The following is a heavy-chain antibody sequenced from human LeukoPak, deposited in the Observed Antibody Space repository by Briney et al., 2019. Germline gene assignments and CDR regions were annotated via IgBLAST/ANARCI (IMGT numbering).Heavy chain of an antibody. D-gene: IGHD2-15*01. CDR1: GFTFSSYW. CDR3: ARDSPSYCSGGSCYAYYFDY. J-gene: IGHJ4*02. V-gene: IGHV3-7*01. CDR2: IKQDGSEK. Sequence: GGSLRLSCAASGFTFSSYWMSWVRQAPGKGLEWVANIKQDGSEKYYVGSVKGRFTISRDNAKNSLYLQMNSLRAEDTAVYYCARDSPSYCSGGSCYAYYFDYWGQGTLVTVSS.